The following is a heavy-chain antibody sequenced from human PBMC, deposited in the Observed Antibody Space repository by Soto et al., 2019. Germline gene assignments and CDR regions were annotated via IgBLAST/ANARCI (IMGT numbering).Heavy chain of an antibody. CDR2: ISAYNGNT. J-gene: IGHJ6*02. CDR3: ARVVGFGEFKYYYYYGMDV. V-gene: IGHV1-18*01. CDR1: GYTFTSYG. D-gene: IGHD3-10*01. Sequence: ASVKVSCKASGYTFTSYGISWVRQAPGQGLEWMGWISAYNGNTNYAQKLQGRVTMTTDTSTSTAYMELRSLRSDDTAVYYCARVVGFGEFKYYYYYGMDVWGQGTTVTVSS.